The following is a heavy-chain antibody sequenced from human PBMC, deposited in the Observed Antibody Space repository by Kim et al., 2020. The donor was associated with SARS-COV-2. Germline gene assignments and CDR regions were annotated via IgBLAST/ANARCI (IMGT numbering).Heavy chain of an antibody. J-gene: IGHJ4*02. Sequence: SETLSLTCTVSGGSISSSSYYWGWIRQPPGKGLQWIGSIYYSGSTYYNPSLKSRVTISVDTSKNQFSLKLSSVTAADTAVYYCARPRAGYSSGWYFDYWGQGTLVTVSS. CDR1: GGSISSSSYY. V-gene: IGHV4-39*01. CDR3: ARPRAGYSSGWYFDY. CDR2: IYYSGST. D-gene: IGHD6-19*01.